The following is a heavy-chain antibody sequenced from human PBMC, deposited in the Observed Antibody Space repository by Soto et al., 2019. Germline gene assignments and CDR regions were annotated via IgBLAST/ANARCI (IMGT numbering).Heavy chain of an antibody. CDR2: FDPEDGET. Sequence: ASVKVSCKVSGYTLTELSMHWVRQAPGKGLEWMGGFDPEDGETIYAQKFQGRVTVTEDTSTDTAYMELSSLRSEDTAVYYCATLAYDYIWGSYPRGAFDIWGQGTMVTVSS. V-gene: IGHV1-24*01. D-gene: IGHD3-16*02. CDR3: ATLAYDYIWGSYPRGAFDI. CDR1: GYTLTELS. J-gene: IGHJ3*02.